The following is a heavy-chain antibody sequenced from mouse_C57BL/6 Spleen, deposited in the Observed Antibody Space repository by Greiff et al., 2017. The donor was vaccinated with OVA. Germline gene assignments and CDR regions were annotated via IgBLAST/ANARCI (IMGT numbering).Heavy chain of an antibody. D-gene: IGHD2-1*01. CDR2: IYPRSGNP. V-gene: IGHV1-81*01. CDR3: ARWGGNYVVAMDY. Sequence: VQLQQSGAELARPGASVKLSCKASGYTFTSYGISWVKQRTGQGLEWIGEIYPRSGNPYYNEKFKGKATLTADKSSSTAYMELRSLTSEDSAVYFCARWGGNYVVAMDYWGQGTSVTVSS. CDR1: GYTFTSYG. J-gene: IGHJ4*01.